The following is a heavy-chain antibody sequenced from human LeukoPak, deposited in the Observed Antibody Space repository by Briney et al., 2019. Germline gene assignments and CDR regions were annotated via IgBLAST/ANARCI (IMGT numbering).Heavy chain of an antibody. CDR1: GGSISSYY. CDR2: MYYSGST. CDR3: AREYSSGCTDY. D-gene: IGHD6-19*01. Sequence: PSETLSLTCTVSGGSISSYYWSWIRQPPGKGLEWIGYMYYSGSTYYNPSLKSRVTISVDRSKNQFSLKLSSVTAADTAVYYCAREYSSGCTDYWGQGTLVTVSS. J-gene: IGHJ4*02. V-gene: IGHV4-59*12.